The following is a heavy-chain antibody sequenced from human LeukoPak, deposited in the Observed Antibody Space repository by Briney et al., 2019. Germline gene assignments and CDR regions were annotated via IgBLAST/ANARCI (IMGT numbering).Heavy chain of an antibody. J-gene: IGHJ4*02. Sequence: SVKVSCKASGGTFSSYAISWVRQAPGQGLEWMGGIIPIFGTANYAQKFQGRVTITTDESTSTAYMELSSLRSEDTAVYYCARSPPSYYHDSSGYYYFDYWGQGTLVTVSS. CDR2: IIPIFGTA. V-gene: IGHV1-69*05. CDR1: GGTFSSYA. D-gene: IGHD3-22*01. CDR3: ARSPPSYYHDSSGYYYFDY.